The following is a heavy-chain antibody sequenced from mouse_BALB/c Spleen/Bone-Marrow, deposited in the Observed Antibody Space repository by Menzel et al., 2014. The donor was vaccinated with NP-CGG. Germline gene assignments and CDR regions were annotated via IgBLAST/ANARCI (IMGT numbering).Heavy chain of an antibody. CDR1: GFSLASYG. J-gene: IGHJ4*01. V-gene: IGHV2-9*02. Sequence: VQGVESGPGLVAPSQSLSFTCTISGFSLASYGVHWVRQPPGKGLEWLGVMWAGGSTNYNSALMSKLSISKDNSESQVFLKMNSLQTHDTAMYYCARGSYFYSMDYWGQGTSVTVSS. CDR2: MWAGGST. CDR3: ARGSYFYSMDY.